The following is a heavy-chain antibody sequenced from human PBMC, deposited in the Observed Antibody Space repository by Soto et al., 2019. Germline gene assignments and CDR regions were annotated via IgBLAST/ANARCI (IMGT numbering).Heavy chain of an antibody. CDR2: IGTAGDP. J-gene: IGHJ2*01. CDR1: GFTFSNYA. D-gene: IGHD2-21*02. Sequence: VQLLESGGGLVQPGGSLRLSCAASGFTFSNYAMSWVRQAPGKGLEWVSAIGTAGDPYYPGSVKGRFTISRENAKNSLYLQMNSLRAGDTAVYYCARAKGVVTAYWYFDLWGRGTLVTVSS. CDR3: ARAKGVVTAYWYFDL. V-gene: IGHV3-13*05.